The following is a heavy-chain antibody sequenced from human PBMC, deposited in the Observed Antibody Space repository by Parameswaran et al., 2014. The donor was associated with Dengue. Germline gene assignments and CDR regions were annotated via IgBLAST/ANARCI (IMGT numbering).Heavy chain of an antibody. Sequence: RWIRQPPGKGLEWVSYISSSSSYTNYADSVKGRFTISRDNAKNSLYLQMNSLRAEDTAVYYCARGGGVVTAIGISNYFDYWGQGTLVTVSS. CDR3: ARGGGVVTAIGISNYFDY. V-gene: IGHV3-11*05. CDR2: ISSSSSYT. D-gene: IGHD2-21*02. J-gene: IGHJ4*02.